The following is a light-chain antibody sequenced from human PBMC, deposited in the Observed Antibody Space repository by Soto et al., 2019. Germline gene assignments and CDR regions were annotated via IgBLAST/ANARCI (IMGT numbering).Light chain of an antibody. CDR1: QSVSSY. J-gene: IGKJ1*01. V-gene: IGKV3-11*01. CDR3: PQRSSWPRT. CDR2: DAS. Sequence: EIVLTQSPATLSLSPGERATLSCRASQSVSSYLAWYQQKPGQVPRLVIYDASNRATGIPGRFSGSGSGTDFTRNISSLEPADFGVYDWPQRSSWPRTFGNGNKVESK.